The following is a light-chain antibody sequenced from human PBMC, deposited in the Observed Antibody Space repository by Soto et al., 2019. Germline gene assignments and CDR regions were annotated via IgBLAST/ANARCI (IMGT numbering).Light chain of an antibody. CDR1: SSDVGGYNY. V-gene: IGLV2-14*01. CDR3: SSYTSSSIDHV. Sequence: QSALTQPASGSGSPGQSITISCTGPSSDVGGYNYVSWYQQHPGKAPKLMIYEVSNRPSGVSNRFSGSKSGNTASLTISGLQAEDEADYYCSSYTSSSIDHVFGPGPKLTVL. J-gene: IGLJ1*01. CDR2: EVS.